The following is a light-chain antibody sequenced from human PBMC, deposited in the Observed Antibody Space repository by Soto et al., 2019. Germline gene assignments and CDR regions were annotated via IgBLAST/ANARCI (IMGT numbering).Light chain of an antibody. CDR3: SSSRSSSTHLI. CDR2: DVS. CDR1: SSEVCGYHY. V-gene: IGLV2-14*03. Sequence: QSALTQPASVSGSPGQSITISCTGTSSEVCGYHYVSWYQHHPAKPPRVMLDDVSKRPSGVSNRFSGSKSGNPASLTISGLEAGDEADYYCSSSRSSSTHLIFGAGTKLTVL. J-gene: IGLJ2*01.